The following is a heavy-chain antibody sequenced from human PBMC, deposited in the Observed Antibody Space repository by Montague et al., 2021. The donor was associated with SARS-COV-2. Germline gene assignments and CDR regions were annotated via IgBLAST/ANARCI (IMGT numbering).Heavy chain of an antibody. CDR1: GGSLRSDY. J-gene: IGHJ5*02. V-gene: IGHV4-59*01. Sequence: SETLSLTCSVSGGSLRSDYWSWIRQSPGKGLEWIGYIYYSGSTNYNPSMESRVTISIDTSKNQFSLSLSSVTAADTAIYYCARWQEGGRNQAGFDPWGQGALVTVSS. D-gene: IGHD1-14*01. CDR2: IYYSGST. CDR3: ARWQEGGRNQAGFDP.